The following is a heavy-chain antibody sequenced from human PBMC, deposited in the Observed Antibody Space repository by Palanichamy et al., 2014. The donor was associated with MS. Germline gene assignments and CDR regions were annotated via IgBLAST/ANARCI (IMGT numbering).Heavy chain of an antibody. V-gene: IGHV3-53*01. CDR1: GFIVSDNY. J-gene: IGHJ4*02. CDR3: ARGRGYNDYRYFDY. D-gene: IGHD5-24*01. Sequence: VQLVEAGGGLIQPGGSLRLSCAVSGFIVSDNYMSWVRQAPGKGLEWVSVIDTGGSTYYADSVKGRFTISRDTSKNTVYLQMSSLKADDTAVYFCARGRGYNDYRYFDYWGQGSLVTVSS. CDR2: IDTGGST.